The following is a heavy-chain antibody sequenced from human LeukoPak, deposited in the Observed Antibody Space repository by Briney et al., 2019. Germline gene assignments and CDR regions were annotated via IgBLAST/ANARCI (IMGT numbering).Heavy chain of an antibody. V-gene: IGHV3-48*03. Sequence: GGSLRLSCAASRFTFSSYEMNWVRQAPGKGLEWVSYISSSGSTIYYADSVKGRFTISRDNAKNSLYLQMNSLRAEDTAVYYCAREGVGATSDYWGQGTLVTVSS. J-gene: IGHJ4*02. CDR1: RFTFSSYE. CDR2: ISSSGSTI. D-gene: IGHD1-26*01. CDR3: AREGVGATSDY.